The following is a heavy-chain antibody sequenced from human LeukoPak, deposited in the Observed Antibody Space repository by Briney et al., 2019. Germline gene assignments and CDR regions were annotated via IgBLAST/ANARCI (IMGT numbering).Heavy chain of an antibody. J-gene: IGHJ6*03. CDR3: ARHASIAARRVGGYYYYYYMDV. D-gene: IGHD6-6*01. CDR1: GGSISSYY. CDR2: IYYSGST. V-gene: IGHV4-59*08. Sequence: SETLSLTCTVSGGSISSYYWSWIRQPPGKGLEWIGYIYYSGSTNYNPSLKSRVTISVDTSKNQFSLKLSSVTAADTAVYYCARHASIAARRVGGYYYYYYMDVWGKGTTVTVSS.